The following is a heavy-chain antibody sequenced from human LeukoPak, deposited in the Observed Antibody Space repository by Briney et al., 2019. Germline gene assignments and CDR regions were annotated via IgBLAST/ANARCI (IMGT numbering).Heavy chain of an antibody. CDR2: IRSKVYGGTT. Sequence: GGSLPLTCTASGFTFGDYAMSWVRQAPGKGLEWVGFIRSKVYGGTTEYAASVKGRFTISRDDYKSIAYLQMNSLKTEDTAVYYCTRGSRYCDSTSCPYYYMDVRGKGTTVTVSS. CDR1: GFTFGDYA. J-gene: IGHJ6*03. D-gene: IGHD2-2*01. CDR3: TRGSRYCDSTSCPYYYMDV. V-gene: IGHV3-49*04.